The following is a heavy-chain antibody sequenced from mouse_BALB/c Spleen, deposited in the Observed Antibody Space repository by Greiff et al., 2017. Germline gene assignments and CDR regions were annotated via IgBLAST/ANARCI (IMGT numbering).Heavy chain of an antibody. V-gene: IGHV5-12-2*01. J-gene: IGHJ4*01. Sequence: EVKLVESGGGLVQPGGSLKLSCAASGFTFSSYTMSWVRQTPEKRLEWVAYISNGGGSTYYPDTVKGRFTISRDNAKNTLYLQMSSLKSEDTAMYYCARRDYAMDYWGKGTSVTVSS. CDR2: ISNGGGST. CDR3: ARRDYAMDY. CDR1: GFTFSSYT.